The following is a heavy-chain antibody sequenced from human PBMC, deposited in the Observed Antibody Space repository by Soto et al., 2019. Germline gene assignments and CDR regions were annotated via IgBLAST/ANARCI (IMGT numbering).Heavy chain of an antibody. Sequence: ASVKVSCKASGYTFTSYDINWVRQATGQGLEWMGWMNPNSGNTGYAQRFQGRVTMTRNTSISTAYMELSSLRSEDTAVYYCARDYFGYNSKYFQHWGQGTQVTSPQ. V-gene: IGHV1-8*01. J-gene: IGHJ1*01. CDR2: MNPNSGNT. D-gene: IGHD5-12*01. CDR1: GYTFTSYD. CDR3: ARDYFGYNSKYFQH.